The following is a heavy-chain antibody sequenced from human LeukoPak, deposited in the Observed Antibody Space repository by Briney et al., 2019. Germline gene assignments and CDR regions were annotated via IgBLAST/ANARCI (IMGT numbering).Heavy chain of an antibody. CDR2: ISSSSGYI. Sequence: GGSLRLSCAASGFTFSSYSMNWVRQAPGKGLEWVSSISSSSGYIYYADSVKGRFTISRDNAKNSLYLQMNSLRAEDTAVYYCARDLNYYGSGSYYIGGYYGMDVWGKGTTVTVSS. CDR3: ARDLNYYGSGSYYIGGYYGMDV. J-gene: IGHJ6*04. D-gene: IGHD3-10*01. V-gene: IGHV3-21*01. CDR1: GFTFSSYS.